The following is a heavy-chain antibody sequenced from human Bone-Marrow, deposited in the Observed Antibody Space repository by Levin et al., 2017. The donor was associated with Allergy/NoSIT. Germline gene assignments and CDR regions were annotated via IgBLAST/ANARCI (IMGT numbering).Heavy chain of an antibody. V-gene: IGHV3-30*03. Sequence: PGGSLRLSCAASGFTFSSYGFHWVRQAPGKGLEWVAVISFGGRNKYFTDSVKGRFTISRDDSRTTVYLQMNSLRPEDTAVYFCATDRAPYSSAYSAFPYWGQGTVVVVSS. D-gene: IGHD5-18*01. CDR1: GFTFSSYG. CDR2: ISFGGRNK. J-gene: IGHJ4*02. CDR3: ATDRAPYSSAYSAFPY.